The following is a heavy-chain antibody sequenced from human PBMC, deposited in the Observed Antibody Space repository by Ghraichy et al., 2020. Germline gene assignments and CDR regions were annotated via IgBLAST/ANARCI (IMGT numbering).Heavy chain of an antibody. CDR2: FDPEDGET. D-gene: IGHD6-13*01. Sequence: SVKVSCKVSGYTLTELSMHWVRQAPGKGLEWMGGFDPEDGETIYAQKFQGRVTMTEDTSTDTAYMELSSLRSEDTAVYYCATVAAGTMFDWFDPWGQGTLVTVSS. J-gene: IGHJ5*02. V-gene: IGHV1-24*01. CDR3: ATVAAGTMFDWFDP. CDR1: GYTLTELS.